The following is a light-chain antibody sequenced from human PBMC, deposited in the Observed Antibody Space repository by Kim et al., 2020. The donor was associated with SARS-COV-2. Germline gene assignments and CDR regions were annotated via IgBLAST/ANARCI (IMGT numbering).Light chain of an antibody. CDR2: YDS. CDR1: NLEVKS. CDR3: QVWDGETYHWV. Sequence: SYELTQPPSVSVAPGKTATITCGGSNLEVKSVHWYQQKPGLAPVVVIYYDSDRPSGIPERVSGSKSENTATLTISRVEAGDEADYYRQVWDGETYHWVFG. J-gene: IGLJ3*02. V-gene: IGLV3-21*04.